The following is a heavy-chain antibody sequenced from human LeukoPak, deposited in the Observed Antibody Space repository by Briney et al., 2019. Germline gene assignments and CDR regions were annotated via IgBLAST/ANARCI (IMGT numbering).Heavy chain of an antibody. V-gene: IGHV1-69*05. J-gene: IGHJ4*02. Sequence: SVKVSCKASGGTFSSYAISWVRQAPGQGLEWMGRIIPIFGTANYAQKFQGRVTTTTDESTSTAYMELSSLRSEDTAVYYCARALVVVAANYYFDYWGQGTLVTVSS. CDR2: IIPIFGTA. CDR1: GGTFSSYA. CDR3: ARALVVVAANYYFDY. D-gene: IGHD2-15*01.